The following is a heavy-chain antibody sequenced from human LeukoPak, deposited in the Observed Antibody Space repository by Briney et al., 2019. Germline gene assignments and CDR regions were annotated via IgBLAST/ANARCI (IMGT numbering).Heavy chain of an antibody. CDR2: INHSGST. CDR3: ARGGYFDY. CDR1: GGSFSGYY. V-gene: IGHV4-34*01. Sequence: TSETLSLTCAVYGGSFSGYYWSWIRQPPGKGLEWIGEINHSGSTNYNPSLKSRVTISVDTSKNQFSLKLSSVTAADTAVYYCARGGYFDYWGQGTLVTVSS. J-gene: IGHJ4*02.